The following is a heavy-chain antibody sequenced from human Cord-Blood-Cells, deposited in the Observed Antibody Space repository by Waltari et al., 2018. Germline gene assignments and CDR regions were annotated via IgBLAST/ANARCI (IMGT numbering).Heavy chain of an antibody. D-gene: IGHD6-6*01. CDR3: RFGIAAREHYFDY. CDR1: GGTFSSYA. J-gene: IGHJ4*02. Sequence: QVQLVQSGAEVKKHGSSVKVSCKASGGTFSSYAISWVRQAPGQGLEWMGGIIPIFGTANYAQKFHGRVTITADESTSTAYMELSSLRAEDTAVYYCRFGIAAREHYFDYWGQGTLVTVSS. V-gene: IGHV1-69*01. CDR2: IIPIFGTA.